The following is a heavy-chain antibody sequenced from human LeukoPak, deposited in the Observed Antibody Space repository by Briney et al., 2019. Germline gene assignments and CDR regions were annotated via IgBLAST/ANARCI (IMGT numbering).Heavy chain of an antibody. CDR2: IWYDGSNK. CDR1: GFTFSSYG. J-gene: IGHJ4*01. Sequence: GGSLRLSCAASGFTFSSYGVHWVRQAPGKGLEWVAVIWYDGSNKYYADSVKGRFTISRYNSKNTLDLQMNSLRAEDTAVYYCAKEAGTGYYAYYFDYWGQGTLVTVSS. D-gene: IGHD3-22*01. V-gene: IGHV3-33*06. CDR3: AKEAGTGYYAYYFDY.